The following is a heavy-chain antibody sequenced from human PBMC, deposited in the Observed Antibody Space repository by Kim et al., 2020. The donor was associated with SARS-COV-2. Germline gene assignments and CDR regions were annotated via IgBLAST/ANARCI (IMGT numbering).Heavy chain of an antibody. J-gene: IGHJ6*02. CDR3: ARDKSGQNVLLWFGELLPANHRYYGMDV. V-gene: IGHV3-21*01. CDR2: ISSSSSYI. Sequence: GGSLRLSCAASGFTFSSYSMNWVRQAPGKGLEWVSSISSSSSYIYYADSVKGRFTISRDNAKNSLYLQMNSLRAEDTAVYYCARDKSGQNVLLWFGELLPANHRYYGMDVWGQGTTVTVSS. D-gene: IGHD3-10*01. CDR1: GFTFSSYS.